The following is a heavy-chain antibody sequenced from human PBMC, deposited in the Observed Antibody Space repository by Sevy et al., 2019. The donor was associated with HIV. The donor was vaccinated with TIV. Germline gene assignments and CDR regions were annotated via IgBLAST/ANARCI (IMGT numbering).Heavy chain of an antibody. D-gene: IGHD6-6*01. V-gene: IGHV3-9*01. J-gene: IGHJ4*02. CDR3: AKLHRSSPSAFDY. CDR1: GFTFDDYA. Sequence: GGSLRLSCAASGFTFDDYAMNWVRQAPGKGLEWVSDISWNSGSICYADSVKGRFTISRDNAKNSLYLQMNSLRAEDTASYDCAKLHRSSPSAFDYWGQGTLVTVSS. CDR2: ISWNSGSI.